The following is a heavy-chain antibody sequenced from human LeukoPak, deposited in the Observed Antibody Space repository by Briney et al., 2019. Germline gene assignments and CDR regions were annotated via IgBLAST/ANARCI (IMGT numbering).Heavy chain of an antibody. CDR1: GDSISSGSYY. J-gene: IGHJ4*02. V-gene: IGHV4-39*07. CDR2: IYYSGSMSGST. D-gene: IGHD3-22*01. Sequence: SETLSLTCTVSGDSISSGSYYWGWIRQPPGKGLEWIGSIYYSGSMSGSTYYNPSLKSRVTISVDTSKNQFSLKLSSVTAADTAVYYCANGDSSWLFDYWGQGTLVTVSS. CDR3: ANGDSSWLFDY.